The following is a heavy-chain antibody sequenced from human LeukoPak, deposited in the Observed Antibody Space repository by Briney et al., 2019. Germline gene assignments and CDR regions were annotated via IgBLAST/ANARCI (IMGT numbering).Heavy chain of an antibody. J-gene: IGHJ1*01. V-gene: IGHV1-2*02. CDR2: INPNSGGT. CDR1: GYTFTGYY. CDR3: ARVVVPAAIPFRH. D-gene: IGHD2-2*01. Sequence: ASVKVSCKASGYTFTGYYMHWVRQAPGQGLEWMGWINPNSGGTNYAQKFQGRVTMTRDTSISTAYMELSRLRSDDTAVYYCARVVVPAAIPFRHWGQGTLVTVSS.